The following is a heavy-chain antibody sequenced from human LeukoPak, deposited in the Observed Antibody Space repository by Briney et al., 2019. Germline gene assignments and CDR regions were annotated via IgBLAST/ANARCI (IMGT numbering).Heavy chain of an antibody. J-gene: IGHJ6*04. CDR3: ARGYCSSTSCRYRTSSYGMDV. CDR1: GGSFSGYY. CDR2: INHSGST. V-gene: IGHV4-34*01. D-gene: IGHD2-2*01. Sequence: KPSETLSLTCAVYGGSFSGYYWSWIRQPPGKGLEWIGEINHSGSTNYNPSLKRRVTVSVDTSKNQFSLKLSSVTAADTAVYYCARGYCSSTSCRYRTSSYGMDVWGKGTTVTVSS.